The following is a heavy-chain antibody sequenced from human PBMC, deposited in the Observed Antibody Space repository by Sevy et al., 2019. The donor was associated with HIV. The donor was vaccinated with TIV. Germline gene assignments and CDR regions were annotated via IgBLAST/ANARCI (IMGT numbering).Heavy chain of an antibody. CDR3: ASVLWSSGYPNY. D-gene: IGHD6-19*01. J-gene: IGHJ4*02. V-gene: IGHV3-11*01. Sequence: GGSLRLSCAASGFTFSDYYMSWIRQAPGKGLEWVSYISSSGSIIYYADSVKGRFTISRDNTKNSLYLQMNSPRAEDTAVYYCASVLWSSGYPNYWGQGTLVTVSS. CDR2: ISSSGSII. CDR1: GFTFSDYY.